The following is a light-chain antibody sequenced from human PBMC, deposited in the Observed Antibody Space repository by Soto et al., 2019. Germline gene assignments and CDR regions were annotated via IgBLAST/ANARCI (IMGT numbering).Light chain of an antibody. CDR2: DAS. CDR1: QTIYSY. CDR3: QQRSNWPRIFT. V-gene: IGKV3-11*01. Sequence: EIVLTQSPATLSLSPGERATLSCRASQTIYSYLAWYQQKPGQAPRLLIYDASKRATGISARFSGSGSGTDFTLTISSLEPEDFAVYYCQQRSNWPRIFTFGPGTKVDIK. J-gene: IGKJ3*01.